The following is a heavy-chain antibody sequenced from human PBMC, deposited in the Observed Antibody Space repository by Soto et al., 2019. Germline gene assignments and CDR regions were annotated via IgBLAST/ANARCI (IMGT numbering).Heavy chain of an antibody. V-gene: IGHV3-23*01. CDR3: AKHSDLSSFDP. CDR1: GFTFSSYV. J-gene: IGHJ5*02. Sequence: PGGSLRLSCAASGFTFSSYVMSWVRQAPGKGLEWVSAISGGVGTTYYVDSVKGRFTISRDNSRNTLFLQMNSLRAEDTAIYYCAKHSDLSSFDPWGQGTLVTVSS. D-gene: IGHD2-21*01. CDR2: ISGGVGTT.